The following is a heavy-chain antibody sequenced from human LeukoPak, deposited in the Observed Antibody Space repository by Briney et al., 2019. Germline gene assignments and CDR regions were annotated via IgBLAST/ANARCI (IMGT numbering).Heavy chain of an antibody. CDR2: INSSGSII. Sequence: PGGSLRLSCAASGFTFSDYYMSWIRQAPGKGLEWVSYINSSGSIIYYADSVKGRFTISRDNAKNSLYLQMNSLRAEDTAVYYCAKDPQKWESYFDYWGQGTLVTVSS. CDR3: AKDPQKWESYFDY. V-gene: IGHV3-11*04. D-gene: IGHD1-26*01. CDR1: GFTFSDYY. J-gene: IGHJ4*02.